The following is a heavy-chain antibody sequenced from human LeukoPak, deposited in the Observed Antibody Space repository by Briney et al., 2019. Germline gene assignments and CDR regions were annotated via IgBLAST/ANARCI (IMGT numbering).Heavy chain of an antibody. J-gene: IGHJ4*02. CDR1: GYTFTSYG. CDR2: ISAYNGNT. D-gene: IGHD3-3*01. V-gene: IGHV1-18*01. Sequence: ASVKVSCKASGYTFTSYGISWVRQASGQGLEWMGWISAYNGNTNYAQKLQGRVTMTTDTSTSTAYMELRSLRSDDTAVYYCARVGHRYYDFWSGYRQYYFDYWGQGTLVTVSS. CDR3: ARVGHRYYDFWSGYRQYYFDY.